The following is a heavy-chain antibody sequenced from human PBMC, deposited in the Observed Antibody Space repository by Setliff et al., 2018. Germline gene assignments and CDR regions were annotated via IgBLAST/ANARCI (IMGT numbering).Heavy chain of an antibody. Sequence: PGGSLRLSCEASGFTFNYYWMHWVRQAPGKGLVWVSRINSDGSDSSASYANSVKGRFTISRDNAKKTLYLQMNSLRVEDTAVYYCARPRGYSDRWYYDALDIWGQGTMVTVS. D-gene: IGHD6-13*01. CDR1: GFTFNYYW. J-gene: IGHJ3*02. CDR3: ARPRGYSDRWYYDALDI. CDR2: INSDGSDSSA. V-gene: IGHV3-74*01.